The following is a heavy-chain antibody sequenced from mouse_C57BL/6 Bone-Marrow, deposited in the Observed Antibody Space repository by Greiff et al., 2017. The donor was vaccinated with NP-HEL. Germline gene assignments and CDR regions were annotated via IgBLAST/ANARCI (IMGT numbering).Heavy chain of an antibody. CDR1: GFNIKDDY. CDR2: IDPENGDT. CDR3: TTGGSGPYAMDY. D-gene: IGHD1-1*01. J-gene: IGHJ4*01. Sequence: VQLQQSGAELVRPGASVKLSCTVSGFNIKDDYMHWVKQRPEQGLEWIGWIDPENGDTESASKFQGKATIPADNSSNTSYLQLSSLKSEDTAVYYCTTGGSGPYAMDYWGQGTSVTVTA. V-gene: IGHV14-4*01.